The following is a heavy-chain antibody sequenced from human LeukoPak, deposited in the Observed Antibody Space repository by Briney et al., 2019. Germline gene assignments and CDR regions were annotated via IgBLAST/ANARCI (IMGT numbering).Heavy chain of an antibody. CDR1: GFTIDDYA. CDR3: AKAGLWSGFDY. Sequence: PGRSLRLSCAASGFTIDDYAMHWARQAPGKGLEWVSGISWNSGSIGYADSVKGRFTISRDNAKNSLYLQMNSLRAEDMALYYCAKAGLWSGFDYWGQGTLVTVSS. J-gene: IGHJ4*02. CDR2: ISWNSGSI. V-gene: IGHV3-9*03. D-gene: IGHD5-18*01.